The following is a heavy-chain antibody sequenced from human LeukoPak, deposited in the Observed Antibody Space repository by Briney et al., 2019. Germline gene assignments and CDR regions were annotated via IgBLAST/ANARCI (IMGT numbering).Heavy chain of an antibody. CDR1: GGSISSYY. V-gene: IGHV4-59*01. D-gene: IGHD1/OR15-1a*01. CDR3: ARAGAGTNYYYYYGMDV. CDR2: IYYSGST. J-gene: IGHJ6*02. Sequence: PSETLSLTCTVSGGSISSYYWSWIRQPPGKGLEWIGYIYYSGSTNYNPSLKSRVTISVDTSKSQFSLKLSSVTAADTAVYYCARAGAGTNYYYYYGMDVWGQGTTVTVSS.